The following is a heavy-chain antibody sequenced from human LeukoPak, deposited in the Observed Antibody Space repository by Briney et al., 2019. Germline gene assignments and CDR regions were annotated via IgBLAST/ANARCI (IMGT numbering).Heavy chain of an antibody. D-gene: IGHD6-19*01. Sequence: ASVTVSCKASGYTFTSHSISWVRQAPGQGLEWMGWISAYNGITNYAQNLQGRVTMTTDTSTSTAYLELRSLRSDATAVYYCARSTSIAVAGTWSDYWGQGTLVTVSS. CDR3: ARSTSIAVAGTWSDY. V-gene: IGHV1-18*01. J-gene: IGHJ4*02. CDR2: ISAYNGIT. CDR1: GYTFTSHS.